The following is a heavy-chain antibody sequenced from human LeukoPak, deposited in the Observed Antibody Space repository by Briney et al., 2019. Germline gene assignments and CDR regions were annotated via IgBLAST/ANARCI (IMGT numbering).Heavy chain of an antibody. Sequence: GGSLRLSCAASGFTFSSYWMIWVRQAPGKGLEWVANINGDGSETHYLDSVKGRFTVSRDNAKSSLYLQMITLRADDTALYYCARDGLPAGADFWGQGTLVTVTS. CDR1: GFTFSSYW. J-gene: IGHJ4*02. V-gene: IGHV3-7*01. D-gene: IGHD3/OR15-3a*01. CDR2: INGDGSET. CDR3: ARDGLPAGADF.